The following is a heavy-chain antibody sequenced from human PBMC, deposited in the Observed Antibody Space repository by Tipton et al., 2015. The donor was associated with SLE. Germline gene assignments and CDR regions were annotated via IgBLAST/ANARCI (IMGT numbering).Heavy chain of an antibody. V-gene: IGHV4-4*07. J-gene: IGHJ3*02. Sequence: TLSLTCSVSGDSITSYYWSWFRQSTGRGLEWIGRVYSSGSANYNPALISRVSMSVDTSKNEFSLRMTSVTAGDTAVYYCARGYNHHDAFDIWGQGTMVTVSS. CDR3: ARGYNHHDAFDI. CDR1: GDSITSYY. D-gene: IGHD5-24*01. CDR2: VYSSGSA.